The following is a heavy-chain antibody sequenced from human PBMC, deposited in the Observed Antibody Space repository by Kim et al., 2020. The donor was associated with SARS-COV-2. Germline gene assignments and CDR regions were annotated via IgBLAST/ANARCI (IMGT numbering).Heavy chain of an antibody. CDR3: AKDSVTTFYYGMDV. D-gene: IGHD4-17*01. CDR2: ISGSGGST. V-gene: IGHV3-23*01. J-gene: IGHJ6*02. CDR1: GFTFSSYA. Sequence: GGSLRLSCAASGFTFSSYAMSWVRQAPGKGLEWVSAISGSGGSTYYADSVKGRFTISRDNSKNTLYLQMNSLRAEDTALYYCAKDSVTTFYYGMDVWGQGPTVTVSS.